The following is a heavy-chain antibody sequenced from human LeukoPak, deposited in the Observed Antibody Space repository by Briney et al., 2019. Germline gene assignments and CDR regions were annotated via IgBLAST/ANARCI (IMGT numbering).Heavy chain of an antibody. CDR3: ASYGDDDAFDI. CDR1: GYSISSGYY. CDR2: INHSGST. D-gene: IGHD4-17*01. V-gene: IGHV4-34*01. J-gene: IGHJ3*02. Sequence: SETLSLTCAVSGYSISSGYYWSWIRQPPGKGLEWIGEINHSGSTNYNPSLKSRVTISVDTFKNQFSLKLSSVTAADTAVYYCASYGDDDAFDIWGQGTMVTVSS.